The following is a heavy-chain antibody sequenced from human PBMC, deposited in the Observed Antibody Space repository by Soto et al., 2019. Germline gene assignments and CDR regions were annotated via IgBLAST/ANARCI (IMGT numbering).Heavy chain of an antibody. CDR1: GFTFSSYR. V-gene: IGHV3-74*01. Sequence: PGGSLRLSCAASGFTFSSYRMHWVRQAPGKGLVWVSRINSDGSSTSYAESVKGRFTISRDNSKNTLYLQMNSLRAEDTVVYYCARTADTAIITYYGMDVWGQGTTVTVSS. J-gene: IGHJ6*02. D-gene: IGHD5-18*01. CDR2: INSDGSST. CDR3: ARTADTAIITYYGMDV.